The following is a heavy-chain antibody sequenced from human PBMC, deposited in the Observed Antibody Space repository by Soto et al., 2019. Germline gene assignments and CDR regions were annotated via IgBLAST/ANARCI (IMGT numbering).Heavy chain of an antibody. CDR2: ISAYNGNT. D-gene: IGHD6-19*01. CDR3: ARDYSSGWQKGAFDI. J-gene: IGHJ3*02. CDR1: GYTFTSYG. V-gene: IGHV1-18*01. Sequence: VHLVQSGAEVKKPGASMKVSCKASGYTFTSYGITWVRQAPGQGLEWMGWISAYNGNTNYAQKLQGRVTMTTDTSTSTAYMELRNLRSDDTAVYYCARDYSSGWQKGAFDIWGQGTMVTVSS.